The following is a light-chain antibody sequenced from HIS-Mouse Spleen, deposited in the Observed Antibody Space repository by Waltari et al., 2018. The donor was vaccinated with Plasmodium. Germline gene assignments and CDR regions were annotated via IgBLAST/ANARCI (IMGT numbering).Light chain of an antibody. CDR1: ALPKKY. CDR2: EDS. J-gene: IGLJ3*02. CDR3: YSTDSSGNHRV. V-gene: IGLV3-10*01. Sequence: SYELTQPPSVSVSPGQTARITCSGDALPKKYAYWYQQKSGQAPVLVISEDSKRPSGIPKRLSGSSSGTMATLTISGAQVEDEADYYCYSTDSSGNHRVFGGGTKLTVL.